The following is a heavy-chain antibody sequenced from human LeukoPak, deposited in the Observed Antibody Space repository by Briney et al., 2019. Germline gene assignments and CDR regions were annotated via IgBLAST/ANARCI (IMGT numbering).Heavy chain of an antibody. D-gene: IGHD3-16*01. J-gene: IGHJ6*03. CDR2: IYYNGST. V-gene: IGHV4-59*01. CDR3: ARETSQKGAHYMDV. CDR1: GGSISSYY. Sequence: SETLSLTCTVSGGSISSYYWSWIRQPPGKGLEWIGYIYYNGSTNYNPSLKSRVTISVDTSKNQFSPKLSSVTAADTAVYYCARETSQKGAHYMDVWGKGTTVTISS.